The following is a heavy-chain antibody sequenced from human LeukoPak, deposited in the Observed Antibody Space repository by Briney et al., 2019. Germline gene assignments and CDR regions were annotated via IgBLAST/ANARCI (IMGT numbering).Heavy chain of an antibody. V-gene: IGHV3-23*01. Sequence: GGTLRLSCAASGFSFSSHSMSWVRQAPGKGLEWVSGIIGGAGGTYYADSVKGRFTISRDNAKNTLYLQMNSLRPEDTAVYYCAKDRDDYVWGSDRTLDYWGQGTLVTVSS. D-gene: IGHD3-16*02. J-gene: IGHJ4*02. CDR3: AKDRDDYVWGSDRTLDY. CDR2: IIGGAGGT. CDR1: GFSFSSHS.